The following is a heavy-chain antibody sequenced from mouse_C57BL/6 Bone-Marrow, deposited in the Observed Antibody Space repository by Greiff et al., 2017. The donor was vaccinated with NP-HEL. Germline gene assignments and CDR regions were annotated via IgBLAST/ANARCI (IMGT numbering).Heavy chain of an antibody. CDR3: AGGMGYLYYFDY. D-gene: IGHD5-1*01. Sequence: QVQLQQSGAELARPGASVKLSCKASGYTFTSYGISWVKQRTGQGLEWIGEIYPRSGNTYYNEKFKGKATLTADKSSSTAYMELRSLTSEDSAVYFCAGGMGYLYYFDYWGQGTTLTVSS. CDR1: GYTFTSYG. CDR2: IYPRSGNT. J-gene: IGHJ2*01. V-gene: IGHV1-81*01.